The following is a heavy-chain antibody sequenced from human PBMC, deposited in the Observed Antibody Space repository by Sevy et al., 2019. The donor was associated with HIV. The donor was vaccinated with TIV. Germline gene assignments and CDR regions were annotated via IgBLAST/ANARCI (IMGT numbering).Heavy chain of an antibody. V-gene: IGHV4-59*01. Sequence: SETLSLTCTVSGGSISSYYWSWIRQPPGKGLEWIGYIYYSGSTNYSPSLKSRVTISVDTSKNQFSLKLSSVTAADTAVYCCARDTGNWNLNYWGQGTLVTVSS. CDR1: GGSISSYY. CDR3: ARDTGNWNLNY. D-gene: IGHD1-7*01. CDR2: IYYSGST. J-gene: IGHJ4*02.